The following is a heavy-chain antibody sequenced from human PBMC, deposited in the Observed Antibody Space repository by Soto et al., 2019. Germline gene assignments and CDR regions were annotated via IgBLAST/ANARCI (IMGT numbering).Heavy chain of an antibody. D-gene: IGHD6-19*01. CDR1: GFTFSSYA. CDR2: ISGSGGST. CDR3: AKRQVLTEAVAGSYYFDY. J-gene: IGHJ4*02. V-gene: IGHV3-23*01. Sequence: EVQLLESGGGLVQPGGSLRLSCAASGFTFSSYAMSWVRQAPGKGLEWVSAISGSGGSTYYADSVKGRFTISRDNSKNTLYLQMNSLRAEDTAVYYCAKRQVLTEAVAGSYYFDYWGQGTLVTVSS.